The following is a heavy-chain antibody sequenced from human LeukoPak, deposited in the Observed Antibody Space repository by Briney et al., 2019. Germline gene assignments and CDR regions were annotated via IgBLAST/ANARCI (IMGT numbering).Heavy chain of an antibody. CDR1: GFTFSSYA. D-gene: IGHD6-13*01. CDR2: ISGSGGST. J-gene: IGHJ4*02. V-gene: IGHV3-23*01. Sequence: PGGSLRLSCAASGFTFSSYAMSWVRQAPGKGLEWVSAISGSGGSTYYADSVKGRSTISRDNSKNTLYVQMNSLRVEDTAVYYCAKAWGAAGTFESWGQGTLVTVSS. CDR3: AKAWGAAGTFES.